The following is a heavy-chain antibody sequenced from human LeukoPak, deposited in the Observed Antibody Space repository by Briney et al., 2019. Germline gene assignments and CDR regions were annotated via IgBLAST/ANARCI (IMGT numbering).Heavy chain of an antibody. J-gene: IGHJ4*02. CDR2: ISGSGGST. CDR1: GFTFSGYV. Sequence: GGSLRLSCAASGFTFSGYVMSWVRQAPGKGLEWVSAISGSGGSTYYADSVKGRFTISRDNSKNTLYLQMNSLRAEDTAVYYCAKDSAGYSSGWYDYWGQGTLVTVSS. D-gene: IGHD6-19*01. V-gene: IGHV3-23*01. CDR3: AKDSAGYSSGWYDY.